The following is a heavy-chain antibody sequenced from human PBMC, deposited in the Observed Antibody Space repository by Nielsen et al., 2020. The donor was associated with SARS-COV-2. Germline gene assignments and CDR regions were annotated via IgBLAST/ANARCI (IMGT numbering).Heavy chain of an antibody. CDR1: GESFSGYY. D-gene: IGHD5-18*01. CDR3: ARRAAMVSHFFDY. J-gene: IGHJ4*02. V-gene: IGHV4-34*01. Sequence: SETLSLTCAVSGESFSGYYQWSWIRQPPGKGLEWIGEISHSGTTNYNPSLKSRVTMSLDSSKNQFSLKLRSVTAADTAVYYCARRAAMVSHFFDYWGQGTLVTVSS. CDR2: ISHSGTT.